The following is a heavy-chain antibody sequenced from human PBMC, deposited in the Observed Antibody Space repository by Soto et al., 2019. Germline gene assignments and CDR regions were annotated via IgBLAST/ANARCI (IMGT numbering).Heavy chain of an antibody. Sequence: QVQLVQSGAEVKKPGASVTVSCKASGYTFTNYNINWVRQATGQGLGWMGWMNPNSGNTGYAQKFQGRVTMTRSTSISTAYMELSSLRSEDTAVYYCAREDYYGSGSYAYWGQGTLVTVSS. CDR3: AREDYYGSGSYAY. D-gene: IGHD3-10*01. CDR2: MNPNSGNT. J-gene: IGHJ4*02. CDR1: GYTFTNYN. V-gene: IGHV1-8*01.